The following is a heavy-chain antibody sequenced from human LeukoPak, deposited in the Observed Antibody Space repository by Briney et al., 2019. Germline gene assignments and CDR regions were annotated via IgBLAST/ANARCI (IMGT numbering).Heavy chain of an antibody. D-gene: IGHD6-13*01. CDR3: AQTTGIAAAGLSPY. CDR2: ISGSGGST. Sequence: PGGSLRLSCAASGFTFSSYAMSWVRQAPGKGLEWVSAISGSGGSTYYADSEKGRFTISRDNSKNPLYLQMNSLRAEDTAVYYCAQTTGIAAAGLSPYWGQGTLVTVSS. J-gene: IGHJ4*02. V-gene: IGHV3-23*01. CDR1: GFTFSSYA.